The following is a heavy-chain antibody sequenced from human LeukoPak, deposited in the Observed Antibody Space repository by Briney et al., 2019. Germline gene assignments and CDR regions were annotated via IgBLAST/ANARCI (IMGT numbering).Heavy chain of an antibody. CDR2: ITSSSSSI. CDR3: AREHPVATWFDP. V-gene: IGHV3-21*01. J-gene: IGHJ5*02. D-gene: IGHD4-23*01. Sequence: PGGSLRLSCAASGFTFSTYTLNWVRQAPGKGLEWVSSITSSSSSIYYADSVKGRFTISRDNAKNSLYLQMNSLRAEDTAVYYCAREHPVATWFDPWGQGTLVTVSS. CDR1: GFTFSTYT.